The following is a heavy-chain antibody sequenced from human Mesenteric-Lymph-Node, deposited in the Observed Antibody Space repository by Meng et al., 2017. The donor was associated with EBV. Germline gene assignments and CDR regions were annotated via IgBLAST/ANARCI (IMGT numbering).Heavy chain of an antibody. D-gene: IGHD6-13*01. V-gene: IGHV1-18*01. J-gene: IGHJ4*02. CDR1: GYTFSYYG. CDR3: ARGAAAGTLDF. Sequence: QVLLVQSGGEMKKPGASVRVSGKTSGYTFSYYGITWVRQAPGQGLEWMGWISTSSGDTYYTQNLQGRVSMTTDTSTTTAYMELTILTSDDTAVYYCARGAAAGTLDFWGQGTLVTVSS. CDR2: ISTSSGDT.